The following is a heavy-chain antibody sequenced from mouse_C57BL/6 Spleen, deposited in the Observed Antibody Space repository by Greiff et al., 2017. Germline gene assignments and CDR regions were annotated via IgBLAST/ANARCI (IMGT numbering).Heavy chain of an antibody. CDR2: INPGGGDT. CDR1: GYTITSYW. Sequence: VQLLQSGAELAKPGASVKLSCKASGYTITSYWMHWVKQRPGQGLEWIGYINPGGGDTKYHQKFKGKATLTADKSSSTAYMPLSILPYEDSAVYYCARGAISAVVAHFDYWGQGTTLTVSS. V-gene: IGHV1-7*01. J-gene: IGHJ2*01. D-gene: IGHD1-1*01. CDR3: ARGAISAVVAHFDY.